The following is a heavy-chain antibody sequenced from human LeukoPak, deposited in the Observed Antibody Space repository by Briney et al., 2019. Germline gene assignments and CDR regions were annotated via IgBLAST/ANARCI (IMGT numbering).Heavy chain of an antibody. Sequence: GGSLRLSCAASGFTFSTYGMHWVRQAPGKGLEWVAVISYDGSNKYYADSVKGRFTISRDNAKNSLYLQMNSLRAEDTAVYYCARDLGDNGDYILDYWGQGTLVTVSS. J-gene: IGHJ4*02. CDR2: ISYDGSNK. D-gene: IGHD4-17*01. CDR1: GFTFSTYG. CDR3: ARDLGDNGDYILDY. V-gene: IGHV3-33*05.